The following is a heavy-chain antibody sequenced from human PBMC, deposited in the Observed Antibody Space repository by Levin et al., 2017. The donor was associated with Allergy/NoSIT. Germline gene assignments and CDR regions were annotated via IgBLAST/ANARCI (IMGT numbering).Heavy chain of an antibody. CDR1: GFTFSSYA. D-gene: IGHD4-17*01. Sequence: GESLKISCAASGFTFSSYAMSWVRQAPGKGLEWVSAISGSGGSTYYADSVKGRFTISRDNSKNTLYLQMNSLRAEDTAVYYCAKAPSMTTVTYNWFDPWGQGTLVTVSS. CDR2: ISGSGGST. J-gene: IGHJ5*02. CDR3: AKAPSMTTVTYNWFDP. V-gene: IGHV3-23*01.